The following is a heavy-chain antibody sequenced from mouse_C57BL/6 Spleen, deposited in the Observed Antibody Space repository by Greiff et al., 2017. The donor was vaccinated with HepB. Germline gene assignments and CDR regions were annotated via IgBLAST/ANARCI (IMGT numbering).Heavy chain of an antibody. V-gene: IGHV1-15*01. Sequence: VQLQESGAELVRPGASVTLSCKASGYTFTDYEMHWVKQTPVHGLEWIGAIDPETGGTAYNQKFKGKAILTADKSSSTAYMELRSLTSEDSAVYYCTSYLLPGYYAMDYWGQGTSVTVSS. CDR3: TSYLLPGYYAMDY. D-gene: IGHD1-1*01. J-gene: IGHJ4*01. CDR1: GYTFTDYE. CDR2: IDPETGGT.